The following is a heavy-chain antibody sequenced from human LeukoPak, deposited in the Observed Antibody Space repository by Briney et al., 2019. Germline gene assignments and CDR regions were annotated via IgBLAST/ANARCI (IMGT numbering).Heavy chain of an antibody. CDR2: ISGSGGST. CDR3: AKEGILDYYGSGAWYFDL. D-gene: IGHD3-10*01. J-gene: IGHJ2*01. V-gene: IGHV3-23*01. Sequence: GGSLRLSCAASGFTFSSYEMNWVRQAPGKGLEWVSAISGSGGSTYYADSVKGRFTISRDNSKNTLYLQMNSLRAEDTAVYYCAKEGILDYYGSGAWYFDLWGRGTLVTVSS. CDR1: GFTFSSYE.